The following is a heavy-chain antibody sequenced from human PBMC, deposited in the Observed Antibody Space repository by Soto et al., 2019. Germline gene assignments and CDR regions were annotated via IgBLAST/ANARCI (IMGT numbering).Heavy chain of an antibody. D-gene: IGHD2-21*02. CDR1: GDSIRSGDSY. Sequence: KTSETLSLTCTVSGDSIRSGDSYWTWIRQHPGKGLEWIGYIYNSVITYYNPSLKSRLFISGDTSKNQYSLKLNSMTPADTAVYYCHTGPCQVVGVTDILGGFDVWGPGTMVTVSS. V-gene: IGHV4-31*03. J-gene: IGHJ3*01. CDR3: HTGPCQVVGVTDILGGFDV. CDR2: IYNSVIT.